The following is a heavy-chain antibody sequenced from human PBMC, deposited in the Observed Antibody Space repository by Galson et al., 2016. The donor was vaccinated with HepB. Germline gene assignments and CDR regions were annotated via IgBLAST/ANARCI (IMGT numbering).Heavy chain of an antibody. CDR2: IRSKAYGGTI. CDR3: GTTIYYYYGMDV. CDR1: GFTFGDYA. V-gene: IGHV3-49*04. D-gene: IGHD1-1*01. Sequence: SLRLSCAASGFTFGDYALSWVRLAPGKGLEWVGFIRSKAYGGTIEYAASVKGRFTISRDDSKSIAYLQMNSLKTEDTAVYYCGTTIYYYYGMDVWGQGTTVTVSS. J-gene: IGHJ6*02.